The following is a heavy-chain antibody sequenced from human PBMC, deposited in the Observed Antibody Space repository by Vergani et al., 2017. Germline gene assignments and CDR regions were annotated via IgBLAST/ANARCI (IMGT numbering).Heavy chain of an antibody. CDR1: GGTFSSYA. Sequence: QVQLVQSGAEVKKPGSSVKVSCKASGGTFSSYAISWVRQAPGQGLEWMGIINPSGGHTNYAQKSQGRVTMTRDTSTSTVYMELSSLRSEDTAIYYCARGDYGILTGYRYWGQGTLVTVSA. V-gene: IGHV1-46*03. CDR3: ARGDYGILTGYRY. J-gene: IGHJ4*02. D-gene: IGHD3-9*01. CDR2: INPSGGHT.